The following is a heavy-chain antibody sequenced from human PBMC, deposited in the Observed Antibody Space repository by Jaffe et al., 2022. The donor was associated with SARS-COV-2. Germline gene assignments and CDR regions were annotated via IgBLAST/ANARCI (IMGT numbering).Heavy chain of an antibody. Sequence: QVQLLQSGGGVVQPGRSLRLSCSASGFSFQYYSMHWVRQGPAKGLEWVAMVSYDGNTGDYADSVKGRFSTSRDNANNTFFLQMNSLSSDDTAFYFCARGSPVRKDYFDTSGHGHRLPSTPYHFDYWGQGALVTVSS. CDR3: ARGSPVRKDYFDTSGHGHRLPSTPYHFDY. D-gene: IGHD3-22*01. CDR1: GFSFQYYS. CDR2: VSYDGNTG. V-gene: IGHV3-30*01. J-gene: IGHJ4*02.